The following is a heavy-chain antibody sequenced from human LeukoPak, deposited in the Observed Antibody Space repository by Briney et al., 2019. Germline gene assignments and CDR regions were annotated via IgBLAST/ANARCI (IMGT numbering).Heavy chain of an antibody. V-gene: IGHV4-38-2*02. Sequence: SETLSLTCTVSGYSISSGYYWGWIRQPPGKGLEWIGSIYESGSTDYNPSLKSRVTISVDTSKNQFSPRLTSVTAADSAMYYCAREPSNWGPGTLVTVSS. CDR3: AREPSN. J-gene: IGHJ4*02. CDR1: GYSISSGYY. D-gene: IGHD3-3*02. CDR2: IYESGST.